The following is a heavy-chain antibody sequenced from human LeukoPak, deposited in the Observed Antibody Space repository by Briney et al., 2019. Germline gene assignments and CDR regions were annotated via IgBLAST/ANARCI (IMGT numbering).Heavy chain of an antibody. CDR2: INSDRSST. CDR1: GFTFSSYR. CDR3: ARDESRMDV. Sequence: GGSLRLSCAASGFTFSSYRMHWGRHAPGKGLVWVSHINSDRSSTSYADSVKGRVTISRDNAKNTLYLQMNSLRAEDTAVYYCARDESRMDVWGKGAAVTVCS. J-gene: IGHJ6*03. V-gene: IGHV3-74*01.